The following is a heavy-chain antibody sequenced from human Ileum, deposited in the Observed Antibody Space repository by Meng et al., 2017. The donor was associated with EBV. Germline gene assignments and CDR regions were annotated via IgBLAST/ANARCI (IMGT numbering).Heavy chain of an antibody. J-gene: IGHJ4*02. CDR1: GGSVSSGCHY. V-gene: IGHV4-61*01. Sequence: LTAVGQGPVKPSETLSLPCSVSGGSVSSGCHYWSWIRQPPGKGLEWIGYIYNSGSTNYNPSLKSRVTISVDTSKNQFSLKLSSVTAADTAVYYCARDGYSSGSDWGQGTLVTVSS. CDR3: ARDGYSSGSD. D-gene: IGHD6-19*01. CDR2: IYNSGST.